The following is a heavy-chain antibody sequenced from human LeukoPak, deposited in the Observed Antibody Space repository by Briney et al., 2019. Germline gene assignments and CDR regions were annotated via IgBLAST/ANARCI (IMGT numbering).Heavy chain of an antibody. CDR2: VYYSGTT. D-gene: IGHD3-10*01. V-gene: IGHV4-59*08. CDR1: GGSISSYY. J-gene: IGHJ3*02. CDR3: ASPVGGAFDI. Sequence: SETLSLTCTVSGGSISSYYWSWIRQPPGKGLEWIGYVYYSGTTNYNPSLKSRVTISTDTSKNQFSLKLNSVTAADTAVYYCASPVGGAFDILGQGTMVTVSS.